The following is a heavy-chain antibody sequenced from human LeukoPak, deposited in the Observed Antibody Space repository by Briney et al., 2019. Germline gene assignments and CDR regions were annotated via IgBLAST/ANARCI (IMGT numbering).Heavy chain of an antibody. CDR3: AKGAPSGGIYSSDY. CDR1: GFTFSSYG. CDR2: IRYDGSNK. J-gene: IGHJ4*02. V-gene: IGHV3-30*02. Sequence: GGSLRLSCAASGFTFSSYGMHWVRQAPGKGLELVTFIRYDGSNKYYAHSVKGRFTISRDNSNNTLYLHMNSLRAEDTAVYYCAKGAPSGGIYSSDYWGQGTLVTVSS. D-gene: IGHD1-26*01.